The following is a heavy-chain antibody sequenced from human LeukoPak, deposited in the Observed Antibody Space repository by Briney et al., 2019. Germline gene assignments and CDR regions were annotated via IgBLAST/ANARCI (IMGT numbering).Heavy chain of an antibody. CDR1: GGSISSYY. Sequence: ASETRSLTCTVSGGSISSYYWSWIRQPAGKGLEWIGRIYTSGSTNYNPSLKSRVTMSVDTSKNQFSLKLSSVTAADTAVYYCARHARIAAAVTDAFDIWGQGTMVTVSS. CDR2: IYTSGST. V-gene: IGHV4-4*07. D-gene: IGHD6-13*01. CDR3: ARHARIAAAVTDAFDI. J-gene: IGHJ3*02.